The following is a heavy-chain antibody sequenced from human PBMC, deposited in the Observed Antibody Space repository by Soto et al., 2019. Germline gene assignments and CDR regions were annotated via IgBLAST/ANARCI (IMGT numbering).Heavy chain of an antibody. J-gene: IGHJ6*02. D-gene: IGHD5-18*01. CDR3: SCIFSGGYGYGFYYYGMDV. Sequence: PSETLSLTCTVSGGSISSSSYYWGWIRQPPGKGLEWIGSIYYSGSTYYNPSLKSRVTISVDKSKNQFSLKLSSVTAADTAVYFCSCIFSGGYGYGFYYYGMDVWGQGTTVTVSS. V-gene: IGHV4-39*01. CDR2: IYYSGST. CDR1: GGSISSSSYY.